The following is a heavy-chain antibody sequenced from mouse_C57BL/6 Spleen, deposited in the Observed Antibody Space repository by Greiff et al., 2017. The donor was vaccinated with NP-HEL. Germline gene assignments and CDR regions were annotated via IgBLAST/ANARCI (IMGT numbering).Heavy chain of an antibody. D-gene: IGHD4-1*01. CDR1: GFNIKNTY. Sequence: VHVKQSVAELVRPGASVKLSCTASGFNIKNTYMHWVKQRPEQGLEWIGRIDPANGNTKYAPKFQGKATITADTSSNTAYLQLSSLTSEDTAIYYCARSRTGTGYFDYWGQGTTLTVSS. CDR2: IDPANGNT. V-gene: IGHV14-3*01. J-gene: IGHJ2*01. CDR3: ARSRTGTGYFDY.